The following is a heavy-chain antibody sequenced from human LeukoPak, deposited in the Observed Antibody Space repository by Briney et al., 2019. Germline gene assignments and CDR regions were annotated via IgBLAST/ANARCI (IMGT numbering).Heavy chain of an antibody. CDR1: GGSISSGGYY. CDR2: IYYSGST. CDR3: ARAGLRYSSGLPAYYDY. Sequence: SETLSLTCTVSGGSISSGGYYWSWLRQLPGKGLEWIGYIYYSGSTYYNPSLKSRVTISVDTSKNQFSLKLSSVTAADTAVYYCARAGLRYSSGLPAYYDYWRQGTLVTVSS. J-gene: IGHJ4*02. D-gene: IGHD6-19*01. V-gene: IGHV4-31*03.